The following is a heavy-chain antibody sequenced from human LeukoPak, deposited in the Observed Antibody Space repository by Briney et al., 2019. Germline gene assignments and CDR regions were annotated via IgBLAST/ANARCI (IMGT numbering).Heavy chain of an antibody. D-gene: IGHD3-22*01. J-gene: IGHJ4*02. CDR3: ARVGDTSGYFYYFDS. V-gene: IGHV4-4*07. CDR1: GGSISSYY. Sequence: SETLSLTCTVSGGSISSYYWSWIRQPAGKGREGIGRIYTSGSTNYNPSPKGRVTMSIDTSKNQFSLRLSSVTAADTALYYCARVGDTSGYFYYFDSWAREPWSPSPQ. CDR2: IYTSGST.